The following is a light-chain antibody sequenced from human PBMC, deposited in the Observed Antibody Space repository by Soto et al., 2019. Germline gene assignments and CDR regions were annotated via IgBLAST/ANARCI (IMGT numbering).Light chain of an antibody. V-gene: IGLV1-44*01. Sequence: QSVLTQPPSASGTPGQRVTISCSGSSSNIGSNTVNWYQQFPGTAPKLLIYTNNQRPSGVPDRLSGSKSGTSASLAISGLQSEDEADYYCATWDDSLNGYVFGAGTKLTV. CDR3: ATWDDSLNGYV. J-gene: IGLJ1*01. CDR1: SSNIGSNT. CDR2: TNN.